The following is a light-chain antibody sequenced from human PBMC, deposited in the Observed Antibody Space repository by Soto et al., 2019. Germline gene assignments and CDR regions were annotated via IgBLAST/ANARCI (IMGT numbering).Light chain of an antibody. CDR1: SSNIGAGYD. J-gene: IGLJ2*01. CDR2: GNS. V-gene: IGLV1-40*01. Sequence: QSVLTQPPSVSGAPGQRVTISCTGSSSNIGAGYDVHWYQQLPGTAPKLLIYGNSNRPSGVPDRFSGSKYGTSASLAITGLKAGDGADYYCQSYDSSLSGSVFGGGTQLTVL. CDR3: QSYDSSLSGSV.